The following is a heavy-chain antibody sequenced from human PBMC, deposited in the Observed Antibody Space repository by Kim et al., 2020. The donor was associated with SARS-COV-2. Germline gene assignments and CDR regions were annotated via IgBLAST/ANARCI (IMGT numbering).Heavy chain of an antibody. D-gene: IGHD4-17*01. Sequence: SETLSLTCTVSGGSISSSNNYWGWIRQPPGTGLEWIGSIYYSGSTYYNPSLKSRLTISIDMSNNQFSVKLSSVTAADTAVYYCTTHEATVGRGAFDVWGQGTMVTVSS. J-gene: IGHJ3*01. V-gene: IGHV4-39*01. CDR3: TTHEATVGRGAFDV. CDR2: IYYSGST. CDR1: GGSISSSNNY.